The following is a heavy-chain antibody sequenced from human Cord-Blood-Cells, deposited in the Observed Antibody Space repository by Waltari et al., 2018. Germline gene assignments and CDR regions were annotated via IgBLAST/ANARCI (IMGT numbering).Heavy chain of an antibody. D-gene: IGHD2-21*02. CDR3: ASPRGGDWNPYAFDI. Sequence: QVQLQQWGAGLLKPSETLSLTCAVYGGSFSGSYWSWIRQPPGKGLEWIGEINHSGSTNYNPSLKSRVTISVDTSKNQFSLKLSSVTAADTAVYYCASPRGGDWNPYAFDIWGQGTMVTVSS. V-gene: IGHV4-34*01. CDR2: INHSGST. CDR1: GGSFSGSY. J-gene: IGHJ3*02.